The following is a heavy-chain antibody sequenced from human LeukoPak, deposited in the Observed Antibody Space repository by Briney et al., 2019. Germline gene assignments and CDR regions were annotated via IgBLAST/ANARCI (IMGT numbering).Heavy chain of an antibody. V-gene: IGHV4-59*01. CDR2: IYYSGST. CDR1: GGSLNTYY. Sequence: SETLSLTCTVSGGSLNTYYWTWIRQPPGKRLEWIGYIYYSGSTNYNPSLKSRVTISVDKSKNQFSLKLCSVTAADTAVYYCAREVGATRFDYWGQGTLVTVSS. D-gene: IGHD1-26*01. J-gene: IGHJ4*02. CDR3: AREVGATRFDY.